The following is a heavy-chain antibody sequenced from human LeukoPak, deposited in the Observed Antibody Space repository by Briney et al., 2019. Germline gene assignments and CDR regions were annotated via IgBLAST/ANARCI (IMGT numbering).Heavy chain of an antibody. CDR3: ARAYYYGSGGVFDY. CDR2: IWYDGSNK. CDR1: GFTFSSYG. V-gene: IGHV3-33*01. Sequence: GRSLRLSCAASGFTFSSYGMHWVRQAPGKGLEWVAVIWYDGSNKYYADSVKGRFTISRDNSKNTLYLQMNSLRAEDTAVYYCARAYYYGSGGVFDYWGQGTLVTVSS. J-gene: IGHJ4*02. D-gene: IGHD3-10*01.